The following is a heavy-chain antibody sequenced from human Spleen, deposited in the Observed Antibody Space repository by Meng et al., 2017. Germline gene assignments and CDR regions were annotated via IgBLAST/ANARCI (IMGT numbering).Heavy chain of an antibody. CDR3: ATSAGY. V-gene: IGHV3-7*01. CDR2: MKEDGSEK. J-gene: IGHJ4*02. Sequence: GALRLSCAASGFTFSRYWMRWVRQAPGKGLEWVANMKEDGSEKYYEDSVKGRFTVSRDNAKNSVYLQMNSLRAEDTAVYYCATSAGYWGQGTLVTVSS. CDR1: GFTFSRYW. D-gene: IGHD6-19*01.